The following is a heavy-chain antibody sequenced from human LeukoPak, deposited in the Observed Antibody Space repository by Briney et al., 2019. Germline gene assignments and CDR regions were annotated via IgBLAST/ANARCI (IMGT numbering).Heavy chain of an antibody. CDR1: GDSISGGSYF. D-gene: IGHD6-19*01. CDR3: ARAVSGIGLDY. V-gene: IGHV4-39*01. J-gene: IGHJ4*02. Sequence: SSETLSLTCTVSGDSISGGSYFWGWIRQPPGKGLEWIGTMYYSGGTYYNPSLRSRVTMSVDTSQNQFSLKLSSVTAADTAVYFCARAVSGIGLDYWGQEILVTVSS. CDR2: MYYSGGT.